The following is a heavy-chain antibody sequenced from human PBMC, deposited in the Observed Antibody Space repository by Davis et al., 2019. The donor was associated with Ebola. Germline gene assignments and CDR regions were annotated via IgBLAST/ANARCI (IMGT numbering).Heavy chain of an antibody. Sequence: SVKVSCKASGCTFLSYATSWVRQAPGQGLEWMVRIIPILGIANYAQKFQGRVTITADKSTSTAYMELSSLRSEDTAVYYCARGVNGYYYYGMDVWGQGTTVTVSS. CDR2: IIPILGIA. D-gene: IGHD2-8*01. CDR1: GCTFLSYA. CDR3: ARGVNGYYYYGMDV. V-gene: IGHV1-69*04. J-gene: IGHJ6*02.